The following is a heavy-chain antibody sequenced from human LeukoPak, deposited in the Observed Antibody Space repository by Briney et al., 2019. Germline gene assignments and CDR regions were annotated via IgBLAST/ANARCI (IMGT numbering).Heavy chain of an antibody. CDR2: IYYTGST. Sequence: SETLSLTCTVSGGSITSYYWSWIRQPPGKGLEWIGYIYYTGSTNYHPSLKSRVTISLDTSKNQFSLKLSSVTAADTAVYYCARHRYNWNDPYYYYYMDVWGKGTTVTVSS. CDR3: ARHRYNWNDPYYYYYMDV. CDR1: GGSITSYY. J-gene: IGHJ6*03. D-gene: IGHD1-1*01. V-gene: IGHV4-59*01.